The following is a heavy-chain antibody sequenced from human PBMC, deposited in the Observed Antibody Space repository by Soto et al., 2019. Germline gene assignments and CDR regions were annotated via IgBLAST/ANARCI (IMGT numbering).Heavy chain of an antibody. CDR1: GFSFRTYT. D-gene: IGHD3-3*01. Sequence: GSLRLSCAASGFSFRTYTFSWVRQAPGKGLEWVSYISSSSSTIYYADSVKGRFTISRDNAKNSLYLQMNSLRAEDTAVYYCARDADFWSGFDIWGQGTMVTVSS. CDR3: ARDADFWSGFDI. J-gene: IGHJ3*02. CDR2: ISSSSSTI. V-gene: IGHV3-48*01.